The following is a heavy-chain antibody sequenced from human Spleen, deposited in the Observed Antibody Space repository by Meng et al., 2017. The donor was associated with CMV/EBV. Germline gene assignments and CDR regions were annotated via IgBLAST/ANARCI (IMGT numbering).Heavy chain of an antibody. CDR3: ASRYSGFS. CDR2: ILPYLAMA. Sequence: SVKVSCKASGFTFTDYYMHWVRQAPGQGLEWMGRILPYLAMANYAQRFQGRVTITADTSTSTVYMELSSLRSEDTAVYYCASRYSGFSWGQGTLVTVSS. CDR1: GFTFTDYY. J-gene: IGHJ5*02. V-gene: IGHV1-69*02. D-gene: IGHD5-12*01.